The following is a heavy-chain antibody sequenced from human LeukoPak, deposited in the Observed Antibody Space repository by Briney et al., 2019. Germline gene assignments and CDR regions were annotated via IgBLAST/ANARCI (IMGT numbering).Heavy chain of an antibody. J-gene: IGHJ3*02. V-gene: IGHV4-31*03. Sequence: SQTLSLTCTVSGGSISSGGYYWSWIRQHPGKGLEWIGYIYYSGSTYYNPSLKSRVTISVDTSKNQFSLKLSSVTAADTAVYYCARDQQQLVPGTFDIWGQGIMVTVSS. CDR2: IYYSGST. CDR3: ARDQQQLVPGTFDI. CDR1: GGSISSGGYY. D-gene: IGHD6-13*01.